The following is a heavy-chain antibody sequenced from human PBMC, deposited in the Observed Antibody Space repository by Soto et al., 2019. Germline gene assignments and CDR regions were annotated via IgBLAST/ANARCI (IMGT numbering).Heavy chain of an antibody. J-gene: IGHJ4*02. Sequence: GGSLRFSCAASGFTFDDYAMHWVRQAPGKGLKWVSGISWNSGSIGYADSVKGRFTISRDNAKNSLYLQMNSLRAEDTALYYCAKDKNGGTYYDFWSGYYGALFDYWGQGTLVTVSS. CDR1: GFTFDDYA. V-gene: IGHV3-9*01. D-gene: IGHD3-3*01. CDR3: AKDKNGGTYYDFWSGYYGALFDY. CDR2: ISWNSGSI.